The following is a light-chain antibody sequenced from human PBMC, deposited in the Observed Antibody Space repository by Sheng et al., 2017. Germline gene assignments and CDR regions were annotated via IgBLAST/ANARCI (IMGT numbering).Light chain of an antibody. J-gene: IGKJ1*01. V-gene: IGKV1-12*01. CDR2: LAS. CDR1: QDISNW. CDR3: QQSYSTPRT. Sequence: DIQMTQSPSSVSASVGDKVTITCRASQDISNWLAWYQQKPGKAPTLLIYLASTLQGGVPLRFSGSGFGTDFTLTISSLQPEDFATYYCQQSYSTPRTFGQGTKVEIK.